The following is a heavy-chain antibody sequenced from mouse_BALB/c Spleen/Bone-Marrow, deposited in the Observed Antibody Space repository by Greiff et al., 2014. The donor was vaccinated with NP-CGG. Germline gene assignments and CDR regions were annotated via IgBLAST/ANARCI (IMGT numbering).Heavy chain of an antibody. Sequence: VQLQQSGPELVKPGTSVKMSCKASGYTFTDYYMKWVKQSHGKSLGWIGDINPNNGDTFYNQKFKGKATLTVDKSSSTAYMQLNSLTSEDSAVYYCTRRSTMTTFAYWGQGLWSLSLQ. CDR1: GYTFTDYY. J-gene: IGHJ3*01. CDR3: TRRSTMTTFAY. D-gene: IGHD2-4*01. V-gene: IGHV1-26*01. CDR2: INPNNGDT.